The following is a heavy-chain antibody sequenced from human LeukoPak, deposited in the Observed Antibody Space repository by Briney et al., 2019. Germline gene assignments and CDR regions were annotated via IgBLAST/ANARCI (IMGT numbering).Heavy chain of an antibody. V-gene: IGHV6-1*01. J-gene: IGHJ6*02. Sequence: SQTLSLTCAISGDSVSSNSAAWNWIRQSPSRGLEWLVRTYDRSKWYNDYAVSVKSQITINPDTSKNQFSLQLNSVTPEDTAVYYCARDLVVAAPPYYYYGMDVWGQGTTVTVSS. CDR2: TYDRSKWYN. CDR1: GDSVSSNSAA. D-gene: IGHD6-25*01. CDR3: ARDLVVAAPPYYYYGMDV.